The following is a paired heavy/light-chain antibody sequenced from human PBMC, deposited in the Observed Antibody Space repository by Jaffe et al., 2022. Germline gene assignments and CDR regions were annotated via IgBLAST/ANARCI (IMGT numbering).Light chain of an antibody. CDR1: SSDVGGYDH. CDR2: EVI. V-gene: IGLV2-14*01. Sequence: QSALTQPASVSGSPGQSITISCTGTSSDVGGYDHVSWYQQHPGKAPKLMTYEVINRPSGVSNRFSGSKSGNTASLTISGLQAEDEADYYCSSFTSFKNWVFGGGTKLTVL. J-gene: IGLJ3*02. CDR3: SSFTSFKNWV.
Heavy chain of an antibody. CDR1: GFTFNNYG. CDR2: VAFDGSYQ. V-gene: IGHV3-30*02. J-gene: IGHJ4*02. D-gene: IGHD3-3*01. CDR3: VKDSHWSFDY. Sequence: QEQLVESGGGVVQPGGSVRLSCTASGFTFNNYGMHWVRQAPGKGLDWVAYVAFDGSYQYYADSVKGRFTISRDNSKNTLYLQMNSLRAEDTAVYYCVKDSHWSFDYWGQGTLVTVSS.